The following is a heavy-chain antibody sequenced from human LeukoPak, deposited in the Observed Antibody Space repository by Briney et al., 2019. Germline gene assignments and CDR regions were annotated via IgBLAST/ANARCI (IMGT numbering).Heavy chain of an antibody. CDR1: GFTFSSYW. D-gene: IGHD1-26*01. CDR3: ARRRGSYSFDY. J-gene: IGHJ4*02. CDR2: INQDGSEK. V-gene: IGHV3-7*01. Sequence: HTGGSLRLSCAASGFTFSSYWMSWVRQAPGEGLEWVANINQDGSEKYYVDSVKGRFTISRDNAKNSLYLQMNSLRAEDTAVYYCARRRGSYSFDYWGQGTLVTVSS.